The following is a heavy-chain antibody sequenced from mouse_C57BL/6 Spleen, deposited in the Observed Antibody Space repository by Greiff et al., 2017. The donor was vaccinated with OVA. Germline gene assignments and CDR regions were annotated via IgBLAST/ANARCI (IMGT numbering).Heavy chain of an antibody. V-gene: IGHV1-81*01. J-gene: IGHJ2*01. CDR1: GYTFTSYG. Sequence: VKLQESGAELARPGASVKLSCKASGYTFTSYGISWVKQRTGQGLEWIGEIYPRSGNTYYNEKFKGKATLTADKSSSTAYMELRSLTSEDSAVYFCARKESSSFDYWGQGTTLTVSS. CDR2: IYPRSGNT. D-gene: IGHD1-1*01. CDR3: ARKESSSFDY.